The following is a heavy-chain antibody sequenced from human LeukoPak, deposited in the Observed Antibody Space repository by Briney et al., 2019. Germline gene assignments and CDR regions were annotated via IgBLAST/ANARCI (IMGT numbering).Heavy chain of an antibody. Sequence: RASVKVSCKASGYTFTSFDINWVRQATGHGLEWMGWMNPNSGNTGYAQKFQGRVTMTRNTSISTAYMELSSLRPEDTAVYYCARTNYYGSGSYYSNWFDPWGQGTLVTVSS. CDR1: GYTFTSFD. J-gene: IGHJ5*02. CDR2: MNPNSGNT. V-gene: IGHV1-8*01. CDR3: ARTNYYGSGSYYSNWFDP. D-gene: IGHD3-10*01.